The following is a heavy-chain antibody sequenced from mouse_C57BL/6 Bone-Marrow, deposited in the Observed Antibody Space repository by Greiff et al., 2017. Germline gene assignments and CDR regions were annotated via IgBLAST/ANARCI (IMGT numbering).Heavy chain of an antibody. J-gene: IGHJ3*01. CDR1: GYAFSSSW. CDR2: IYPGDGDT. CDR3: ARLGRGFAY. V-gene: IGHV1-82*01. Sequence: VQLQQSGPELVKPGASVKISCKASGYAFSSSWMNWVKQRPGKGLEWIGRIYPGDGDTNYNGKFKGKATLTADNSSSTAYMPLSSLTSEDSAVYFCARLGRGFAYWGQGTLVTVSA. D-gene: IGHD3-3*01.